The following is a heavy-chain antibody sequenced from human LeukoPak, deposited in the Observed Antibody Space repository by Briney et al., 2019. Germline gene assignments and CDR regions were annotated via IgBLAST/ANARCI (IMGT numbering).Heavy chain of an antibody. D-gene: IGHD2-2*01. Sequence: GGSLRLSCAASGFTVSSNYMSWVRQAAGKGLEWVSVIYSGGSTYYADSVKGRFTISRDNSKNTLYLQMNSLRAEDTAVYYCARGCSSTSCYGFDYWGQGTLVTVSS. J-gene: IGHJ4*02. V-gene: IGHV3-66*01. CDR1: GFTVSSNY. CDR3: ARGCSSTSCYGFDY. CDR2: IYSGGST.